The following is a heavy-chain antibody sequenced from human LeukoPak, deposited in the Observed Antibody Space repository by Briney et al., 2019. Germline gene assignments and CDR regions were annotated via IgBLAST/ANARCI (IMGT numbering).Heavy chain of an antibody. Sequence: PGGSLRLSCAASGFTVSSNYMSWVRQAPGKGLEWVSVIYSGGSTYYADSVKGRFTISRDNSKNTLYLQMNSLRAEDTAVYYCAREVGSYSPEGAFDIWGQGTMVTVSS. V-gene: IGHV3-53*01. D-gene: IGHD1-26*01. CDR2: IYSGGST. J-gene: IGHJ3*02. CDR3: AREVGSYSPEGAFDI. CDR1: GFTVSSNY.